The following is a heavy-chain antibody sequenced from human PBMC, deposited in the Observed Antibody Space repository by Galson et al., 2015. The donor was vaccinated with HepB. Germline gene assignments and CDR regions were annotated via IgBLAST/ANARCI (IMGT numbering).Heavy chain of an antibody. Sequence: SVKVSCKGSGFTFTNYAIQWVRQAPGQRFEWMGWINAGNGHTRYSQKFQGRVTITRDTSASTVYMELGSLTSEDTALYYCARGKWTATSLGYYFDYWGQGTLVTVSS. CDR3: ARGKWTATSLGYYFDY. CDR2: INAGNGHT. D-gene: IGHD4-11*01. J-gene: IGHJ4*02. V-gene: IGHV1-3*01. CDR1: GFTFTNYA.